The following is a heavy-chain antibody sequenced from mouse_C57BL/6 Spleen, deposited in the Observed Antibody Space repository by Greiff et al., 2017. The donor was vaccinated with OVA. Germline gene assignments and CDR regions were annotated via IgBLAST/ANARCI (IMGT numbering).Heavy chain of an antibody. V-gene: IGHV5-4*01. CDR2: ISDGGSYT. Sequence: EVHLVESGGGLVKPGGSLKLSCAASGFTFSSYAMSWVRQTPEKRLEWVATISDGGSYTYYPDNVKGRFTISRDNAKNNLYLQMSHLKSEDTAMYYCARDAYWGQGTTLTVSS. CDR1: GFTFSSYA. J-gene: IGHJ2*01. CDR3: ARDAY.